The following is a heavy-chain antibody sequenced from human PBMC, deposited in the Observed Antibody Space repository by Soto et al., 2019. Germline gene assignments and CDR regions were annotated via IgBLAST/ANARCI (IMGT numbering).Heavy chain of an antibody. CDR1: GGSISSGGYY. J-gene: IGHJ5*02. D-gene: IGHD3-22*01. V-gene: IGHV4-31*03. CDR3: ARTSYDSSGTAADP. CDR2: IDYSGST. Sequence: QVQLQESGPGLVKPSQTLSLTCTVSGGSISSGGYYWSWIRQHPGKGLEWIGYIDYSGSTYYNPSLKRRVTTSVDSTKNQFPLKMSSVTAADTAVYYCARTSYDSSGTAADPWGQGTLVTVSS.